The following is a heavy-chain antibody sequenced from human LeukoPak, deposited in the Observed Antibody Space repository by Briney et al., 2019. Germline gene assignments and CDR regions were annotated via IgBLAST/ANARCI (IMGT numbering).Heavy chain of an antibody. J-gene: IGHJ5*02. V-gene: IGHV4-30-4*08. CDR2: IYYSGST. CDR1: GGSISNGDHY. CDR3: ARVRTTWSNWFDP. Sequence: SETLSLTCTVSGGSISNGDHYWSWIRQHPGKGLEWIGHIYYSGSTYYNPSLKSRVTVSVDRSKNQFSLKLSSVTAADTAVYYCARVRTTWSNWFDPWGQGTLVTVSS. D-gene: IGHD1-7*01.